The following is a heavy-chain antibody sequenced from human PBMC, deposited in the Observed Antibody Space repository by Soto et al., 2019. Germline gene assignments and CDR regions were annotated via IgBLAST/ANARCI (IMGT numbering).Heavy chain of an antibody. Sequence: ASVKVSCKASGYTFTNYGISWVRQAPGQGLEWMGWISAYNGDTNYAQNLRGRVTMTTDTSTNTAYRELRSLRDDDTAVYYCARDLDGSGSYYTDYWGPGTRVTVSS. D-gene: IGHD3-10*01. CDR2: ISAYNGDT. CDR1: GYTFTNYG. V-gene: IGHV1-18*01. CDR3: ARDLDGSGSYYTDY. J-gene: IGHJ4*02.